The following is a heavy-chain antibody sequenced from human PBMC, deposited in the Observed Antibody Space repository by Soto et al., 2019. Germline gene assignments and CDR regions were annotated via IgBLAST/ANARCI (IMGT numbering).Heavy chain of an antibody. CDR1: GGSISSYY. D-gene: IGHD3-3*01. Sequence: SETLSLTCTVSGGSISSYYWSWIRQPPGKGLEWIGYIYYSGSTNYNPSLKSRVTISVDTSKNQFSLKLSSVTAADTAVYYCATSFYDFWSGYYPYYYGMDVWGQGTTVTVSS. CDR3: ATSFYDFWSGYYPYYYGMDV. J-gene: IGHJ6*02. CDR2: IYYSGST. V-gene: IGHV4-59*01.